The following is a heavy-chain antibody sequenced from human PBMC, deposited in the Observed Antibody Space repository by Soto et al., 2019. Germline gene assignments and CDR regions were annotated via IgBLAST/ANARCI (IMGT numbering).Heavy chain of an antibody. J-gene: IGHJ3*02. Sequence: SQTLSLTCAISGDSVSSNSAAWNWIRQSPSRVLEWLGRTYYRSKWYNDYAVSVKSRITINPDTSKNQFSLQLNSVTPEDTAVYYCARDLDIVVVPAAQNRAFDIWGQGTMVTVSS. D-gene: IGHD2-2*01. CDR2: TYYRSKWYN. CDR1: GDSVSSNSAA. CDR3: ARDLDIVVVPAAQNRAFDI. V-gene: IGHV6-1*01.